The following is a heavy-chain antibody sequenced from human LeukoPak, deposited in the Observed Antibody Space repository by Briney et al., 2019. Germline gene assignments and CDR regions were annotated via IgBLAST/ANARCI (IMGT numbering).Heavy chain of an antibody. Sequence: GGSLRLSCAASGFTFSSYGMHWGRQAPGKGLEWVVFIRYDGSNKYYADSVKGRFTISRDNSKNTLYLQMNSLRAEDTAVYYCAKADEYYDYVWGSYRPHKFDYWGQGTLVTVSS. D-gene: IGHD3-16*02. CDR3: AKADEYYDYVWGSYRPHKFDY. CDR2: IRYDGSNK. V-gene: IGHV3-30*02. CDR1: GFTFSSYG. J-gene: IGHJ4*02.